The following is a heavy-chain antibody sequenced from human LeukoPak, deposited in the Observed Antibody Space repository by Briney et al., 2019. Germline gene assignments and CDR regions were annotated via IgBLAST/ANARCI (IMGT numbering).Heavy chain of an antibody. J-gene: IGHJ4*02. CDR1: GFTFNNAW. D-gene: IGHD6-19*01. CDR2: IKSKADGGTT. Sequence: GGSLRLSCAASGFTFNNAWMTWVRQAPGKGLEWVGRIKSKADGGTTDYAAPVKGRFTISRDDSEDTLFLQMNSLKTEDTALYYCTTDYDRGWYDFDYWGQGTLVTVSS. CDR3: TTDYDRGWYDFDY. V-gene: IGHV3-15*01.